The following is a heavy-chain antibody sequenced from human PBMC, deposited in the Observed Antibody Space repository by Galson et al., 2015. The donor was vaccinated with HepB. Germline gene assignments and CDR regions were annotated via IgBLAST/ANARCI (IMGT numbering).Heavy chain of an antibody. Sequence: SLRLSCAASGFTFSRYWMSWVRQAPGKGLEWVANIKHDGSEKYYVDSVKGRFTISRDNAKNSLYLQVNSLRAEDTAVYYCARYSSGNYGDHWGHGTLVTVSS. J-gene: IGHJ4*01. CDR1: GFTFSRYW. V-gene: IGHV3-7*01. D-gene: IGHD1-26*01. CDR3: ARYSSGNYGDH. CDR2: IKHDGSEK.